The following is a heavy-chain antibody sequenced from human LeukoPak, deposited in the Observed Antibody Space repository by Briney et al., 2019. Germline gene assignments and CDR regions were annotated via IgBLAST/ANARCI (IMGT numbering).Heavy chain of an antibody. CDR3: AKAGNVIVVAQIDY. V-gene: IGHV3-23*01. CDR2: ISGSGGST. Sequence: GGSLRLSCAASGFTFSNYAMSWVRQAPGKGLEWVSGISGSGGSTYYADSVKGRFTISRDNSKNTLYLQMNSLRAEDTAVYYCAKAGNVIVVAQIDYWGQGTLVTVSS. D-gene: IGHD3-22*01. J-gene: IGHJ4*02. CDR1: GFTFSNYA.